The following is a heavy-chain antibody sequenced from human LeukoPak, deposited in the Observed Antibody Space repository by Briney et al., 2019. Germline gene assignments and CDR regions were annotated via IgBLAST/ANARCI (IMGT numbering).Heavy chain of an antibody. V-gene: IGHV4-4*07. CDR3: AREIAAADYYYYGMDV. CDR1: GGSISSYY. CDR2: IYTSGST. D-gene: IGHD6-13*01. Sequence: PSETLSLTCTVSGGSISSYYWSWIRQPAGRGLEWIGRIYTSGSTNYNPSLKSRVTMSVDTSKNQFSLKLGSVTAADTAVYYCAREIAAADYYYYGMDVWGQGTTVTVSS. J-gene: IGHJ6*02.